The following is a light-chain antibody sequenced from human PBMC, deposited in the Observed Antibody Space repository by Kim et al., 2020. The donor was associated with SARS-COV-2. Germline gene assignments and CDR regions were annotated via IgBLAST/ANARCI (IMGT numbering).Light chain of an antibody. CDR3: KKYETYWT. CDR1: QSVDHW. CDR2: QAS. V-gene: IGKV1-5*03. J-gene: IGKJ1*01. Sequence: DIQMTQSPSTLSAFVGNRVTITCRASQSVDHWLAWYQQKPGEAPKLLIYQASKLASGVPSRFSGSGSGTDFTLTITNLQPDDSAIYYCKKYETYWTFGPGTKVDIK.